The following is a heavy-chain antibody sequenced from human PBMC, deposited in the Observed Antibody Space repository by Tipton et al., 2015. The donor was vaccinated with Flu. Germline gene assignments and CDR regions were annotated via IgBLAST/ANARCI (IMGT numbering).Heavy chain of an antibody. CDR2: IYYSGST. V-gene: IGHV4-59*01. Sequence: GLVKPSETLSLTCTVSGGSISSYYWGWIRQPPGKGLEWIGYIYYSGSTNYNPSLKSRVTISVDTSKNQFSLKLSSVTAADTDVYYCARDRGYYFDYWGQGTLVTVSS. CDR3: ARDRGYYFDY. CDR1: GGSISSYY. D-gene: IGHD3-10*01. J-gene: IGHJ4*02.